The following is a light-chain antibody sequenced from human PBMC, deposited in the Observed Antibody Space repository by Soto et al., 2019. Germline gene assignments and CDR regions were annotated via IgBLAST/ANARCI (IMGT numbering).Light chain of an antibody. J-gene: IGLJ3*02. CDR1: SSDIGGYDF. Sequence: QSALTQPASVSGSPGQSITISCTGTSSDIGGYDFVSWHQQHPAKAPRLIISEVTNRPSGVSNRFSGSKSGNTASLTISGLQVEDEADYFCSSFTSRDTLVFGGGTKLTVL. V-gene: IGLV2-14*01. CDR3: SSFTSRDTLV. CDR2: EVT.